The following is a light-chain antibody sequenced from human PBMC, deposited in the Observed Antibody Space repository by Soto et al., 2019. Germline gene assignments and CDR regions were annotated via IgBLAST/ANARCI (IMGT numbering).Light chain of an antibody. CDR1: SSDVGAYNY. V-gene: IGLV2-14*01. CDR2: DVS. J-gene: IGLJ1*01. Sequence: QSALTQPASVSGSPGQSIAIFCTGTSSDVGAYNYVSWYQQHPGKAPKLMIYDVSNRPSGVSNRFSGSKSDNTASLTISGLQAEDEADYYCSSYTSSSTYVFGSGTKLTVL. CDR3: SSYTSSSTYV.